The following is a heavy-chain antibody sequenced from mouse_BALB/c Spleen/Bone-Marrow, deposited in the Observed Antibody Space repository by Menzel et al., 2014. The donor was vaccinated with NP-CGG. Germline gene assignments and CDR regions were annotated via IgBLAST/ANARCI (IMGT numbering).Heavy chain of an antibody. CDR2: INPGSGGT. CDR1: GYAFTNYL. J-gene: IGHJ4*01. CDR3: ARRDYAMDY. Sequence: VQLQQSGAELVRPGTSVKVSCKASGYAFTNYLIEWVKQRPGQGLEWIGVINPGSGGTNYNEKFKGKATLTADKSSSTDYMQLSSLTSDDSAVYFCARRDYAMDYWGQGSSVTVSS. V-gene: IGHV1-54*01.